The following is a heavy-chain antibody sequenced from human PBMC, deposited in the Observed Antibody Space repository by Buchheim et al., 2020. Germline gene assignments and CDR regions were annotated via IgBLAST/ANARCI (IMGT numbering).Heavy chain of an antibody. CDR3: ARTHYYDSSGYYGPFDY. CDR1: GGSFSGYY. CDR2: INHSGST. V-gene: IGHV4-34*01. J-gene: IGHJ4*02. Sequence: QVQLQQWGAGLLKPSETLSLTCAVYGGSFSGYYWSWIRQPPGKGLEWIGEINHSGSTNYNPSLKSRVTISVDTSKNQFSLKLSSVTAADTAVYYCARTHYYDSSGYYGPFDYWGQGTL. D-gene: IGHD3-22*01.